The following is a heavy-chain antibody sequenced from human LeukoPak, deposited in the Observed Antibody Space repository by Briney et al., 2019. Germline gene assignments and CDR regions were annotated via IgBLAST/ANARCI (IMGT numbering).Heavy chain of an antibody. J-gene: IGHJ3*02. CDR3: AREALSDSSGYYYPDAFDI. Sequence: AGGSLRLSCAASGFTFSSYGMHWVRQAPGKGLEWVAVIWYDGSNKYYADSVKGRFTISRDNSKSTLYLQMNSLRAEDTAVYYCAREALSDSSGYYYPDAFDIWGQGTMVTVSS. CDR2: IWYDGSNK. D-gene: IGHD3-22*01. V-gene: IGHV3-33*01. CDR1: GFTFSSYG.